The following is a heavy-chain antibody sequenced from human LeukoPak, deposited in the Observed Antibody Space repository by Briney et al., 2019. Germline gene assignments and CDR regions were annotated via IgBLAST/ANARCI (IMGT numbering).Heavy chain of an antibody. CDR3: AREGRYSTSSLAY. Sequence: PSETLSLTCTVSGGSISNYYWSWIRQPPGKGLEWIGYIYYSGSTNYNPSLKSRITISVDTSKSQFSLTLTSVTAADTAVYYCAREGRYSTSSLAYWGQGTLVTVSS. CDR2: IYYSGST. CDR1: GGSISNYY. J-gene: IGHJ4*02. V-gene: IGHV4-59*01. D-gene: IGHD6-6*01.